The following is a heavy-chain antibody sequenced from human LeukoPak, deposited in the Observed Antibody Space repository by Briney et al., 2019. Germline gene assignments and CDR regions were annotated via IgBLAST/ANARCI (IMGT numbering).Heavy chain of an antibody. V-gene: IGHV1-18*01. CDR1: GYTFTSYG. Sequence: ASVKVSCKASGYTFTSYGISWVRQAPGQGLEWMGWISAYNGNTDYAQKLQSRVTMTTDTPTSTAYMKLRSLRSDDTAVYYCAREVAGTRGLNYYYYMDVWGKGTTVTVSS. D-gene: IGHD6-19*01. J-gene: IGHJ6*03. CDR3: AREVAGTRGLNYYYYMDV. CDR2: ISAYNGNT.